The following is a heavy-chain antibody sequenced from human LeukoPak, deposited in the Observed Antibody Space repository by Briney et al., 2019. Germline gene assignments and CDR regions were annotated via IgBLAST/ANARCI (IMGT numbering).Heavy chain of an antibody. CDR2: IKQEGSEK. CDR1: GSTFSSFW. V-gene: IGHV3-7*01. J-gene: IGHJ4*02. Sequence: GGSLRLSCAASGSTFSSFWMSWVRQAPGKGLEWVANIKQEGSEKYYVGSVKGRFTISRDDARNSLYLQMNSLRAEDTAVYFCARGFELDYWGQGTLVTVSS. CDR3: ARGFELDY.